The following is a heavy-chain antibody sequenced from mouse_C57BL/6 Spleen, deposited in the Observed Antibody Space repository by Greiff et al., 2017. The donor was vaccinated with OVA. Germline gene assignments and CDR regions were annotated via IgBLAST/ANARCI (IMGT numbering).Heavy chain of an antibody. CDR1: GYTFTDYY. CDR2: IYPGSGNT. D-gene: IGHD6-5*01. J-gene: IGHJ2*01. V-gene: IGHV1-76*01. CDR3: ARFSYAFDY. Sequence: QVQLKESGAELVRPGASVKLSCKASGYTFTDYYINWVKQRPGQGLEWIARIYPGSGNTYYNEKFKGKATLTAEKSSSTAYMQLSSLTSEDSAVYFCARFSYAFDYWGQGTTLTVSS.